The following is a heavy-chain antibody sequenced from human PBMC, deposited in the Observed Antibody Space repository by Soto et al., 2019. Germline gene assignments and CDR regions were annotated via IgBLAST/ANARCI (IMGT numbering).Heavy chain of an antibody. D-gene: IGHD3-10*01. Sequence: EVQLVESGGGLVHPGGSLRLSCATSGFTFSDHFVDWVRQAPGKGLEWIGSTKDKFYSFASQYAASVQGRFTISREDSANSVYLQIDGLKSEDAAVYYCSLTRGVMGYWGQGTLVTVSS. CDR2: TKDKFYSFAS. CDR3: SLTRGVMGY. V-gene: IGHV3-72*01. J-gene: IGHJ4*02. CDR1: GFTFSDHF.